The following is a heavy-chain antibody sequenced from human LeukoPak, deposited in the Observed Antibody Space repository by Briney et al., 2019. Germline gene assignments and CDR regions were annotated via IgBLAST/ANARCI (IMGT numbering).Heavy chain of an antibody. Sequence: SGGSLRLSCAASGFTFSSYGMSWVRQAPGKGLEWVSAISGSGGSTYYADSVKGRFTISRDNSKNTLYLQMNSLRAEDTAVYYCARGFSDDVGYYYYYYMDVWGKGTTVTVSS. CDR2: ISGSGGST. V-gene: IGHV3-23*01. CDR1: GFTFSSYG. CDR3: ARGFSDDVGYYYYYYMDV. J-gene: IGHJ6*03. D-gene: IGHD1-1*01.